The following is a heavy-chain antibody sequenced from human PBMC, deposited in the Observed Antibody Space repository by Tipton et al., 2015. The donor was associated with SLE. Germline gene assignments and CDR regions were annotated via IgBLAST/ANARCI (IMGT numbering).Heavy chain of an antibody. V-gene: IGHV4-59*08. CDR3: ARGYCSDGVCYGFGYFDS. J-gene: IGHJ4*02. CDR2: VHYSGST. Sequence: TLSLTCTVSGGSINSYYWSWIRQPPGKGLEWIGYVHYSGSTKYNPSLDYRVTLSLDTSKNQFSLELRSVTAADTAVYYCARGYCSDGVCYGFGYFDSWGPGTLVTVS. D-gene: IGHD2-15*01. CDR1: GGSINSYY.